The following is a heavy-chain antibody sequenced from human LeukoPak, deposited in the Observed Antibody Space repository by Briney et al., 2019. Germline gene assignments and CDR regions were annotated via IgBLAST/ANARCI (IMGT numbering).Heavy chain of an antibody. CDR1: GFTFSSYA. CDR3: AKTGGPDSSGYHFDY. V-gene: IGHV3-30*18. CDR2: ISYDGSNK. J-gene: IGHJ4*02. Sequence: GGSLRLSCAASGFTFSSYAMSWVRQAPGKGLEWVAVISYDGSNKYYADSVKGRFTISRDNSKNTLYLQMNSLRAEDTAVYYCAKTGGPDSSGYHFDYWGQGTLVTVSS. D-gene: IGHD3-22*01.